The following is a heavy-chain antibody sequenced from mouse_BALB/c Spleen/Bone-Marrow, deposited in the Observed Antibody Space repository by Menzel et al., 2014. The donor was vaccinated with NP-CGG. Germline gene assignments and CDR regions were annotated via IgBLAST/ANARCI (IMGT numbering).Heavy chain of an antibody. J-gene: IGHJ2*01. D-gene: IGHD2-3*01. CDR3: ARYDGYFDY. CDR1: GYAFTDYL. Sequence: LVESGADLVRPGTSVKMSCKASGYAFTDYLMEWLKQRPGQGLEWIGVINPGSGSTNYNEKFKDKATLTADKSSSTAYMQLSSLTSDDSAVYFCARYDGYFDYWGQGTTLTVSS. V-gene: IGHV1-54*03. CDR2: INPGSGST.